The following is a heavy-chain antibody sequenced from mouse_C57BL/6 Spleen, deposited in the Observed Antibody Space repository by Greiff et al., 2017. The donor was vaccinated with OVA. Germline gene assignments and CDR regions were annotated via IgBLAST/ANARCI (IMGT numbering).Heavy chain of an antibody. CDR1: GFTFSDYG. Sequence: EVMLVESGGGLVKPGGSLKLSCAASGFTFSDYGMHWVRQAPEKGPEWVAYISSGSSTIYYADTVKGRFTISRDNAKNTLFLQMTSLRSEDTAMYYCARPYDYDWFAYWGQGTLVTVSA. CDR2: ISSGSSTI. CDR3: ARPYDYDWFAY. D-gene: IGHD2-4*01. V-gene: IGHV5-17*01. J-gene: IGHJ3*01.